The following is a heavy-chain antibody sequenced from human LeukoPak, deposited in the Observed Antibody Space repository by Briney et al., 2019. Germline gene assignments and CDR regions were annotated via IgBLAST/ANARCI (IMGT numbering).Heavy chain of an antibody. J-gene: IGHJ4*02. D-gene: IGHD3-10*01. CDR3: AKYYYGLGSYGRCFDY. CDR1: GFPFSSYA. CDR2: ISGSGDST. Sequence: QPGGSLRLSCAASGFPFSSYAMSWVRQAPGKGLEWVSSISGSGDSTFYADSVKGRFTISRDNPKNTLFVQMISLRVEDTAVYYCAKYYYGLGSYGRCFDYWGQGTLVTVSS. V-gene: IGHV3-23*01.